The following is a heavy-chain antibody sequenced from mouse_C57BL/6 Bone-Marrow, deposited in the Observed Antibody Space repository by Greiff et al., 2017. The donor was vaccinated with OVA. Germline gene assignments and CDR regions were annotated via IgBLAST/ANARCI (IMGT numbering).Heavy chain of an antibody. D-gene: IGHD4-1*01. J-gene: IGHJ4*01. Sequence: VMLVESGPGLVAPSQSLSITCTVSGFSFTSYAISWVRQPPGKGLEWLGVIWTGGGTNYNSALKSRLSISKDNSKSQVFLQMNSLQTDDTARYYCARRRSNWESAMDYWGQGTSVTVSS. V-gene: IGHV2-9-1*01. CDR1: GFSFTSYA. CDR2: IWTGGGT. CDR3: ARRRSNWESAMDY.